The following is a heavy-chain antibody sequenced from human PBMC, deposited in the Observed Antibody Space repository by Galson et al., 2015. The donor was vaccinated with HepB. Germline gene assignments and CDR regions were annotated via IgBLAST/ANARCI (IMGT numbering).Heavy chain of an antibody. D-gene: IGHD3-3*01. V-gene: IGHV1-18*04. CDR2: ISVYNGNT. CDR1: GYTFTSYG. CDR3: ARDRGFDFWSGYHRGSGMDV. Sequence: QSGAEVKKPGASVKVSCKASGYTFTSYGFSWVRQAPGQGLERMGWISVYNGNTNYAQKLQGRVTMTTDTSTRTAYTELRSLRSDDTAVYYCARDRGFDFWSGYHRGSGMDVWGQGTTVIVSS. J-gene: IGHJ6*02.